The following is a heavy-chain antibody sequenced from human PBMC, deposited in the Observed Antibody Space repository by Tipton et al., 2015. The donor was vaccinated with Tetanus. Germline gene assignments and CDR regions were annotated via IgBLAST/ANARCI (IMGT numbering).Heavy chain of an antibody. CDR1: GYIFNNYW. CDR2: IYPGDSDT. J-gene: IGHJ4*02. CDR3: ARAHCTDGVCNFDF. D-gene: IGHD2-8*01. Sequence: VQLVQSGGEVKKPGESLKISCKGSGYIFNNYWIGWVRQKPGKGLEWMGIIYPGDSDTGSSPSFQGQVTISVDKSINTAYLQWSSLKASDTSMFYCARAHCTDGVCNFDFWGQGALVTVAS. V-gene: IGHV5-51*01.